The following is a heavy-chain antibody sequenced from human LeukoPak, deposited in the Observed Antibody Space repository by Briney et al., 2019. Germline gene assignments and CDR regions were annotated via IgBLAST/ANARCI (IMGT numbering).Heavy chain of an antibody. J-gene: IGHJ4*02. CDR1: GFTFSSYA. V-gene: IGHV3-23*03. D-gene: IGHD3-10*01. Sequence: PGGSLRLSCAASGFTFSSYAMSWVRQAPGKGLEWVSFIYSDNTHYSDSVKGRFTISRDNSKNTLYLQMNSLRAEDTAVYYCARDGYSGSGSYYNAPDYWGQGTLVTVSS. CDR3: ARDGYSGSGSYYNAPDY. CDR2: IYSDNT.